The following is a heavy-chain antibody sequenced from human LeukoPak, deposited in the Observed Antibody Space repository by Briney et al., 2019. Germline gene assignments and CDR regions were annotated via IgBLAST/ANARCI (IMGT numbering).Heavy chain of an antibody. CDR2: ISAYNGNT. V-gene: IGHV1-18*01. CDR3: ARVGSEGYSYGYVRGNWFDP. Sequence: GASVKVSCKASGYTFTSYGISWVRQAPGQGLEWMGWISAYNGNTNYAQKLQGRATMTTDTSTSTAYMELTSLRSDDTAVYYCARVGSEGYSYGYVRGNWFDPWGQGTLVTVSS. D-gene: IGHD5-18*01. CDR1: GYTFTSYG. J-gene: IGHJ5*02.